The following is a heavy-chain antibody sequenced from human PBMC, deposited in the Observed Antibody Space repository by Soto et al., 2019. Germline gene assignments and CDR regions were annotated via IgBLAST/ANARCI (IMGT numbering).Heavy chain of an antibody. CDR3: AREGAAPYYYTGMDV. CDR2: IYYSGRT. D-gene: IGHD6-6*01. CDR1: GGSISSGGYF. J-gene: IGHJ6*02. Sequence: QVQLQESGPGLVKPSQTLSLTCTVSGGSISSGGYFWSWIRQHPGKGLEWIGFIYYSGRTYYNPSLKSRVNISVDTSKNQFSLQLSSVTAADTAVYYCAREGAAPYYYTGMDVWCQGTTVTVSS. V-gene: IGHV4-31*03.